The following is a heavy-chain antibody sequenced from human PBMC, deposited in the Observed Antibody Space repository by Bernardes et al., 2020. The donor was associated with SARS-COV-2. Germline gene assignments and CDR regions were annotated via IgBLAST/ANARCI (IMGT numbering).Heavy chain of an antibody. CDR3: VKQYCGGTNCYTGAFDM. D-gene: IGHD2-2*02. CDR1: GFIFSTYY. V-gene: IGHV3-64D*06. CDR2: ISSNGAGT. Sequence: SLRLSCSASGFIFSTYYIHWVRQAPGKGLEYVSSISSNGAGTYYADSVKGRFSTSRDNSKNTLYLQMSSLRPDDMGVYYCVKQYCGGTNCYTGAFDMWGHGTVVTVSS. J-gene: IGHJ3*02.